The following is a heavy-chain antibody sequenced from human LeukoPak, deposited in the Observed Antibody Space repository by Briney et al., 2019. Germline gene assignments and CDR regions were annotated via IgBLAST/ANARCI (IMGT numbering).Heavy chain of an antibody. CDR3: AREQTFGEFDS. CDR2: ISSGGETI. Sequence: GGSLRLSCAASGFTFSGYEMNWVRQAPGKGLEGLSYISSGGETIYYTDSVRGRFTTSRDNAKNSLFLQMNSLRAEDTAVYYCAREQTFGEFDSWGQGTLVTVSS. D-gene: IGHD3-10*01. CDR1: GFTFSGYE. J-gene: IGHJ4*02. V-gene: IGHV3-48*03.